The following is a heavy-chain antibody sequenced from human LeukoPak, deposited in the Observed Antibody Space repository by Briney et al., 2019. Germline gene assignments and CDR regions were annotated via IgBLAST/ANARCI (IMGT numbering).Heavy chain of an antibody. D-gene: IGHD1-26*01. CDR1: GFTFDDYA. Sequence: GGSLRLSCAASGFTFDDYAMHWVRQAPGKGLEWVSGISWNSGSIGYADSVKGRFTISRDNAKNSLYLQMNSLRAEDTAVYYCAKDQATFDYWGQGTLVTVSS. J-gene: IGHJ4*02. CDR2: ISWNSGSI. CDR3: AKDQATFDY. V-gene: IGHV3-9*01.